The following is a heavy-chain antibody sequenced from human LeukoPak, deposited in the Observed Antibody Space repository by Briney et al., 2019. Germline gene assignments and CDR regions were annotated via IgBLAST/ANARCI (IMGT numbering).Heavy chain of an antibody. Sequence: SVKVSCKASGGTFSSYAITWVRQAPGQGLEWMGGIIPIFGTANYAQKFQGRVTITADESTSTAYMELSSLRSEDTAVYYCARGGYSSSWYGEGIDYWGQGTLVTVSS. CDR3: ARGGYSSSWYGEGIDY. D-gene: IGHD6-13*01. CDR1: GGTFSSYA. CDR2: IIPIFGTA. V-gene: IGHV1-69*01. J-gene: IGHJ4*02.